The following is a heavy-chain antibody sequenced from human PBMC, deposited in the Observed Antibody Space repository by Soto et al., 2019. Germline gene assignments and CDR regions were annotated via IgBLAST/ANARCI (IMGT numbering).Heavy chain of an antibody. CDR3: ARDRIYGYSYGWHGYYYYGMDV. CDR1: GFTFSSYA. CDR2: ISYDGSNK. Sequence: QVQLVESGGGVVQPGRSLRLSCAASGFTFSSYAMHWVRQAPGKGLEWVAVISYDGSNKYYADSVKGRFTISRDNSKNTLYLQMNSLRAEDTAVYYCARDRIYGYSYGWHGYYYYGMDVWGQGTTVTVSS. D-gene: IGHD5-18*01. V-gene: IGHV3-30-3*01. J-gene: IGHJ6*02.